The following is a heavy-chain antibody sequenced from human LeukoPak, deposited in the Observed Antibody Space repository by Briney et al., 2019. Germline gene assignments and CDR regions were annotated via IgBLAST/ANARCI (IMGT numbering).Heavy chain of an antibody. CDR2: INHSGST. Sequence: SETLSLTCAVYGGSFSGYYWSWIRQPPGKGLEWIGEINHSGSTNYNASLKSRVTISVDTSKNQFSLKLSCVTAADTAVYYCARGLEQLVVNWFDPWGQGTLVTVSS. CDR1: GGSFSGYY. J-gene: IGHJ5*02. D-gene: IGHD6-13*01. CDR3: ARGLEQLVVNWFDP. V-gene: IGHV4-34*01.